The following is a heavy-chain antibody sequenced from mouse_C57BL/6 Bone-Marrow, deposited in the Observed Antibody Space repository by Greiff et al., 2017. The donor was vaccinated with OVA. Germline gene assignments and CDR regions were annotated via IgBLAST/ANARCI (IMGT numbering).Heavy chain of an antibody. J-gene: IGHJ4*01. CDR3: ARWSSPMDD. D-gene: IGHD1-1*01. Sequence: VKLMESGGGLVQPGGSLSLSCAASGFTLTDYFMSWVRQPPGKALEWLGFISYTANGYSTVYCAAVKGRLTISRDNSQSILYLQMTALGAEDSATDDWARWSSPMDDWGQGTSVTVSS. V-gene: IGHV7-3*01. CDR2: ISYTANGYST. CDR1: GFTLTDYF.